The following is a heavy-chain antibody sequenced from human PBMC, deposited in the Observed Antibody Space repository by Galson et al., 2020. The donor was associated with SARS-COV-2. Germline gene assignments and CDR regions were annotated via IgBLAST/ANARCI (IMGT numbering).Heavy chain of an antibody. J-gene: IGHJ6*03. D-gene: IGHD3-3*01. CDR2: INHDGSEQ. V-gene: IGHV3-7*01. CDR3: ARGNAIFGVVTIYYYYYMDV. CDR1: GFTFGSYW. Sequence: GESLKISCTASGFTFGSYWMTWVRQAPGKELEWVANINHDGSEQYYVDSLKGRFTISRDNAKNSLYLQINSLRAEDTAVYYCARGNAIFGVVTIYYYYYMDVWGKGTTVTVSS.